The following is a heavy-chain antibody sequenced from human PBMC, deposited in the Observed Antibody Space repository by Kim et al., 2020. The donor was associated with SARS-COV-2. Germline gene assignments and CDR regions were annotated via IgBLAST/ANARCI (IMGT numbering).Heavy chain of an antibody. CDR1: GFTFSSYS. D-gene: IGHD6-6*01. J-gene: IGHJ4*02. CDR3: ARDEAAQSYYFDS. CDR2: ISYSSGYI. Sequence: GGSLRLSCAASGFTFSSYSMNWVRQAPGQGLEWVASISYSSGYIYYTDSVKGRFTISRDNAGNSLYLDMDSLKAEDTAVYYCARDEAAQSYYFDSWGQGTLVTVSS. V-gene: IGHV3-21*01.